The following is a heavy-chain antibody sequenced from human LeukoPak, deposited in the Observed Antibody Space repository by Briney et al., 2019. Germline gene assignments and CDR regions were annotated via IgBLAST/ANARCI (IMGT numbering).Heavy chain of an antibody. Sequence: TSETLSLTCTVSDYSISSGDYWGWIRQPPEKGLEWIGSIYHSGSTYYNPSLKSRVTISVDTSKNQFSLKLNSVTAADTAVYYCARALGAFDIWGQGTMVTVSS. J-gene: IGHJ3*02. CDR1: DYSISSGDY. CDR2: IYHSGST. V-gene: IGHV4-38-2*02. CDR3: ARALGAFDI.